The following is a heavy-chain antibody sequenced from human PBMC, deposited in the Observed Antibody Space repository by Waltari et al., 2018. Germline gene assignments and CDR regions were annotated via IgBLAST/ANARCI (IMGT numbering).Heavy chain of an antibody. V-gene: IGHV4-34*01. J-gene: IGHJ4*02. CDR1: GGSFSGYY. Sequence: QVQLQQWGAGLLKPSETLSLTCAVYGGSFSGYYWSRIRQPPGKGLEWIGEINHSGSTNYKTSLKSRVTISVDTSKNQFSLKLSSVTAADTAVYYCARTGVDTAMVTGFDYWGQGTLVTVSS. CDR3: ARTGVDTAMVTGFDY. CDR2: INHSGST. D-gene: IGHD5-18*01.